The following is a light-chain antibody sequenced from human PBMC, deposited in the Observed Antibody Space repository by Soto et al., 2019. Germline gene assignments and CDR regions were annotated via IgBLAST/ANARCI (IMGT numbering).Light chain of an antibody. J-gene: IGKJ1*01. CDR1: QSLLHSNGYSY. Sequence: DIVMTQFPLSLPVTPGEPASISCRSSQSLLHSNGYSYLDWYLQKPGQSPQLLIYSGSNRASGVPDRVSGSGSDTDFTLNITRVEAEDVGVYYCMQALQTPTFGQGTKVEIK. CDR2: SGS. V-gene: IGKV2-28*01. CDR3: MQALQTPT.